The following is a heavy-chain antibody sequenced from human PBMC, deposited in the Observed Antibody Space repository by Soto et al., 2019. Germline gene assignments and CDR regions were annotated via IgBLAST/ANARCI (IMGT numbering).Heavy chain of an antibody. V-gene: IGHV3-23*01. Sequence: EVQVLESGGGLVQPGGSLRLSCAASGCIFSSYAMSWVRQAPGKGLEWVSVISGTDGGTYYGDSVKCRFTISRDNSKNTLYLQLNSLRAEDTAVYYCAKEMSGYTRSCINYCGQGTLVTVSS. CDR3: AKEMSGYTRSCINY. D-gene: IGHD6-13*01. J-gene: IGHJ4*02. CDR2: ISGTDGGT. CDR1: GCIFSSYA.